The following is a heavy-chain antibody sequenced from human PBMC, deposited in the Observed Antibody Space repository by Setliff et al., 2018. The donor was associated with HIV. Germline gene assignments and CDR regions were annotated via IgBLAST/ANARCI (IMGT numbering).Heavy chain of an antibody. CDR1: GFNVNNKY. Sequence: PGGSLRLSCAVSGFNVNNKYMTWVRQAPGKGLEWVSIINSDDYTKYADSLKGRFTISRDTSKNTLYLQMNSLRAEDTAVYYCARGRPWGVTTPHGMDVWGQGTTVTVSS. CDR2: INSDDYT. V-gene: IGHV3-66*01. J-gene: IGHJ6*02. CDR3: ARGRPWGVTTPHGMDV. D-gene: IGHD4-17*01.